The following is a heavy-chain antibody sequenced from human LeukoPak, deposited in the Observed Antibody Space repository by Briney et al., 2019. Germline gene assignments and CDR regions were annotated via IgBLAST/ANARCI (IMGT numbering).Heavy chain of an antibody. CDR1: GGSISSYY. D-gene: IGHD3-3*01. CDR2: IYTSGST. J-gene: IGHJ5*02. Sequence: PSETLSLTCTVSGGSISSYYWSWIRQPAGKGLEWIGRIYTSGSTNYNPSLKSRVTMSVDTSKNQFSLKLSSVTAADTAVYYCARGQGDFWSGYFGRGGINWFDPWGQGTLVTVSS. CDR3: ARGQGDFWSGYFGRGGINWFDP. V-gene: IGHV4-4*07.